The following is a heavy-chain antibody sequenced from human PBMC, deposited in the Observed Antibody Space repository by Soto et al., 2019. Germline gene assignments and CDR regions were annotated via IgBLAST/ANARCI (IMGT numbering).Heavy chain of an antibody. CDR3: ARLGGYCSGTSCYGYYGMDV. CDR2: FHYSGST. Sequence: QLQLLESGPGLVKPSETLSLTCTVSGGSISSGPYSWGWIRQPPGKGLEWIGTFHYSGSTYYSPSLEIRGTISVDTSKNQFSLKVSSVTAADTAVYYCARLGGYCSGTSCYGYYGMDVWGQGTTVTVSS. V-gene: IGHV4-39*01. J-gene: IGHJ6*02. D-gene: IGHD2-2*01. CDR1: GGSISSGPYS.